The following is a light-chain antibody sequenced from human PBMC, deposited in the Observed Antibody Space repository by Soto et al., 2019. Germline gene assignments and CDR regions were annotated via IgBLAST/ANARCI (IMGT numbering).Light chain of an antibody. CDR2: RTS. J-gene: IGLJ1*01. Sequence: QSVLTQPPSASGTPGQRVTISCSGSSSNIGSNAVNWYQQLPGTAPKLLIYRTSQRPSGVPDRFSGSKSGASASLAISGLQSEDEAEYYCATWDDSLNGYVFGTGTKVTVL. CDR3: ATWDDSLNGYV. V-gene: IGLV1-44*01. CDR1: SSNIGSNA.